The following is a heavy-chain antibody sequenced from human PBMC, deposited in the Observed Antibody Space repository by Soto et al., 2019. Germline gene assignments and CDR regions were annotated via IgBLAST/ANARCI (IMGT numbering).Heavy chain of an antibody. CDR2: ISGGGDAT. J-gene: IGHJ2*01. D-gene: IGHD2-21*01. V-gene: IGHV3-23*01. Sequence: EVQLLESGGDSVQPRGSVRLSCAGSGFTFINYAMNWVRQAPGKGLEWVSTISGGGDATFFADSVRGRFTFSRDNSKNTVTLQMNSLGVDDTAVYYCARKVVGSTSRPDYWYFDLWGRGTLVTVSS. CDR3: ARKVVGSTSRPDYWYFDL. CDR1: GFTFINYA.